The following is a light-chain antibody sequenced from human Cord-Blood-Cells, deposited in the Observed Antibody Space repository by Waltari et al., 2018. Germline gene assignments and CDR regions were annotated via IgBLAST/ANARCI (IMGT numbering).Light chain of an antibody. Sequence: QSALTQPASVSGSPGQSITISCTGTSSYVGGYNYVSWSQQHPGKAPKLMIYEVSKRPSGVSNRFSGSKSGNTASLTISGLQAEDEADYYCSSYTSSSTLVFGTGTKVTVL. CDR2: EVS. CDR1: SSYVGGYNY. J-gene: IGLJ1*01. V-gene: IGLV2-14*01. CDR3: SSYTSSSTLV.